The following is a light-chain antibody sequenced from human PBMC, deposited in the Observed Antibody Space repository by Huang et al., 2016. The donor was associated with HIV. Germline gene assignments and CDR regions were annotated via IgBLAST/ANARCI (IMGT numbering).Light chain of an antibody. CDR2: GAS. CDR1: PSVSSRY. Sequence: EIVLTQSPGTLSLSPGERATLSCRASPSVSSRYLAWYQQKPGQAPRRLIYGASYRATGIPDRFSGSGSGTDFTLTISRLEPEDLAVYYCQQYGTSRIFTFGPGTRVDIK. V-gene: IGKV3-20*01. J-gene: IGKJ3*01. CDR3: QQYGTSRIFT.